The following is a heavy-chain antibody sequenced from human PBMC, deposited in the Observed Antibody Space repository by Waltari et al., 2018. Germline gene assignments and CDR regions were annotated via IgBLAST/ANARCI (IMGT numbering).Heavy chain of an antibody. J-gene: IGHJ4*02. CDR2: IKTDGSTT. CDR3: AAYSGSWY. CDR1: GFIFSNYW. V-gene: IGHV3-74*01. D-gene: IGHD6-13*01. Sequence: EVQLVESGGGLVQPGGSLRLSCAASGFIFSNYWIHWLRQAPGKGPVLVSQIKTDGSTTRYTDSVEGRFTISRDNARNMLYLQMNSLRAEDTALYYCAAYSGSWYWGQGTLVTVSS.